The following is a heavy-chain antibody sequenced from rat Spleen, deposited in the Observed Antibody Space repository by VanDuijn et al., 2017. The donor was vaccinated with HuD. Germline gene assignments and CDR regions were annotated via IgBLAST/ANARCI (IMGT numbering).Heavy chain of an antibody. J-gene: IGHJ2*01. Sequence: EVQLVESDGGLVQPGRSLKLSCAASGFTFSDYYMAWVRQAPTKGLEWVATISYDGSSTYYRDSVKGRFTISRDNAKSTLYLQMDSLRSEDTATYYCARREQLGGYFDYWGQGVMVTVSS. CDR3: ARREQLGGYFDY. CDR2: ISYDGSST. V-gene: IGHV5-7*01. CDR1: GFTFSDYY. D-gene: IGHD1-10*01.